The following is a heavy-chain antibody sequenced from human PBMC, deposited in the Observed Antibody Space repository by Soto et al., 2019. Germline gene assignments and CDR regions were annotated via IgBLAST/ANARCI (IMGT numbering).Heavy chain of an antibody. Sequence: ASVKVSCKASGYTFTSYGISWVRQAPGQGLEWMGWISAYNGNTSFAQKLQGRVTMTTDTSTSTAYMELRSLRSDDTAVYYCARDLGFDTIFGVVIGYWGQGTLVTVSS. D-gene: IGHD3-3*01. V-gene: IGHV1-18*04. J-gene: IGHJ4*02. CDR1: GYTFTSYG. CDR2: ISAYNGNT. CDR3: ARDLGFDTIFGVVIGY.